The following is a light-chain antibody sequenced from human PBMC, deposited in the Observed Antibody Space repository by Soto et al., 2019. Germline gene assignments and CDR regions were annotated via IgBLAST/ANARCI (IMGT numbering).Light chain of an antibody. CDR2: AAS. J-gene: IGKJ1*01. V-gene: IGKV1-39*01. CDR1: QSISRY. Sequence: EIQMTQTPSCLSASVGDRLTVTCRASQSISRYLNWYQQKKGKAPKXXIYAASNLHGGVPSRFSGSGYGTDFDLTISSLQTEDFATYYCQQSYSTPRTFGQGTKVDIK. CDR3: QQSYSTPRT.